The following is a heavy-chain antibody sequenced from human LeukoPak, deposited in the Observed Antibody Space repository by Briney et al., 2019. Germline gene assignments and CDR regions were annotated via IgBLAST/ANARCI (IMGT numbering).Heavy chain of an antibody. V-gene: IGHV4-59*01. CDR1: GGSISSYY. J-gene: IGHJ3*02. D-gene: IGHD3-3*01. CDR3: ARDDRGLFGVVPRDAFDI. Sequence: KTSETLSLTCTVSGGSISSYYWSWIRQPPGKGLEWIGYTYYSGSTNYNPSLKSRGTRSVDTSKNQFSLKLSSVTAADTALYYCARDDRGLFGVVPRDAFDIWGQGTMVTVSS. CDR2: TYYSGST.